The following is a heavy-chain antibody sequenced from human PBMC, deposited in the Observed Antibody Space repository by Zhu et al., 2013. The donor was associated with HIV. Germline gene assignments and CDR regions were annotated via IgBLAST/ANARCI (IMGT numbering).Heavy chain of an antibody. CDR1: GYTFAGYY. V-gene: IGHV1-2*02. CDR2: INPNTGVT. Sequence: QVQLVQSGAEVKKPGASVKVSCKASGYTFAGYYMHWVRQAPGQGLEWMGWINPNTGVTNYTQKFHGRVTLSRDTSISTAYMELSSLKSDDTAVYYCARSGYCSNSSCYRNYYYMDVWGKGTTVTVSS. J-gene: IGHJ6*03. D-gene: IGHD2-2*02. CDR3: ARSGYCSNSSCYRNYYYMDV.